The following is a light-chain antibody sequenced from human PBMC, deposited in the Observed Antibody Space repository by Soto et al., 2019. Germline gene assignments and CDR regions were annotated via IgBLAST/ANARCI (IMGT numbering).Light chain of an antibody. Sequence: QSVLTQPASVSGSPGQSITISCTGTSSDVGAYNYVSWYQQRPGKAPKVMIYEVSNRPSGVSNRFSGSKSGNTASLTISGLQPEDEADYYCTSYTTINTWVFGGGTKLTVL. CDR2: EVS. CDR3: TSYTTINTWV. CDR1: SSDVGAYNY. V-gene: IGLV2-14*01. J-gene: IGLJ3*02.